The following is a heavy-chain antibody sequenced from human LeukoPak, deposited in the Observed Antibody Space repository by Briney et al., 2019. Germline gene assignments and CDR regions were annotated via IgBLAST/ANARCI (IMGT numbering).Heavy chain of an antibody. J-gene: IGHJ4*02. CDR3: AKDPAMIGDY. D-gene: IGHD3-22*01. CDR2: ISGSGGST. V-gene: IGHV3-23*01. CDR1: GFTVSSNY. Sequence: GGSLRLSCAASGFTVSSNYMSWVRQAPGKGLEWVSAISGSGGSTYYADSVKGRFTISRDNSKNTLYLQMNSLRAEDTAVYYCAKDPAMIGDYWGQGTLVTVSS.